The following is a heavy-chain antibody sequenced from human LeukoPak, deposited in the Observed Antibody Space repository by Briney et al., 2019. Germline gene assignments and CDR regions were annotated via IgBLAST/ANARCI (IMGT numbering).Heavy chain of an antibody. D-gene: IGHD6-19*01. CDR3: ARVLTGYSSGWYYFDY. J-gene: IGHJ4*02. CDR2: ISSSSSYI. CDR1: GFTFSSYS. Sequence: PGGSLRLSCTASGFTFSSYSMNWVRQAPGKGLEWVSSISSSSSYIYYADSVKGRFTISRDNAQNSLYLQMNSLRAEDTAVYYCARVLTGYSSGWYYFDYWGQGTLVTVSS. V-gene: IGHV3-21*01.